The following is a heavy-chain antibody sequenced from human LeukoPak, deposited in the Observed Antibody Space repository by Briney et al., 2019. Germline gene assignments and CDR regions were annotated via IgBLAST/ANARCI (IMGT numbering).Heavy chain of an antibody. D-gene: IGHD3-10*01. Sequence: PSDTLSLTYTVSGGSLCSSRYYWGWVRQPPRKGLEWIGGIFYSGSTYYNPSLKSRVTISVDTSKNQFSLKLSSVTAADTALYYCLTPSGAFDIWGQGTMVTVPS. CDR2: IFYSGST. CDR1: GGSLCSSRYY. CDR3: LTPSGAFDI. J-gene: IGHJ3*02. V-gene: IGHV4-39*01.